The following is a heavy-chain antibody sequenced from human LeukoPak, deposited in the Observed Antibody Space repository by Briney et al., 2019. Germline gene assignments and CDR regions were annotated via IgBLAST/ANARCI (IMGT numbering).Heavy chain of an antibody. CDR2: ISGSGGST. J-gene: IGHJ4*02. Sequence: GGSFTGYSAASGFTCSSNARSWRRPAPGKELKWVSAISGSGGSTYYADSVKGRFTISRDNSKNTLYLQMNSLRAEDTAVYYCAKEDYGAYDFDYWGQGTLVTVSS. D-gene: IGHD4-17*01. V-gene: IGHV3-23*01. CDR3: AKEDYGAYDFDY. CDR1: GFTCSSNA.